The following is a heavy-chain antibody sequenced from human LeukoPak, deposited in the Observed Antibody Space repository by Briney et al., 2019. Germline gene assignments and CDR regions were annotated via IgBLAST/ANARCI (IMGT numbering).Heavy chain of an antibody. CDR2: FDIEDVET. V-gene: IGHV1-24*01. Sequence: ASVKVSCKVSGYTLTELSMHWVRQTPGEGFEWMGGFDIEDVETAYAQKFRGRVTMTEDTSTDTAYMELINLRSDDTAVYFCVSDRSDGGFPESNGYPTFDLWGRGTLVTVSS. J-gene: IGHJ2*01. CDR1: GYTLTELS. CDR3: VSDRSDGGFPESNGYPTFDL. D-gene: IGHD5-24*01.